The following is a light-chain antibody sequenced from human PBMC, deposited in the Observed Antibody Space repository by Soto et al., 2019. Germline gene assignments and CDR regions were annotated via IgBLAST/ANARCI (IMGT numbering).Light chain of an antibody. V-gene: IGLV2-14*03. Sequence: QSVLTQPASVSASPGQSITISCTGTSSDVGRFNYVSWYQQYPGKAPKLIIYDVVKRPSGISNRFSGSTSGNTASLTISGLQAEDEADYYCTSYATVTTLYVFGTGTKVTVL. CDR1: SSDVGRFNY. CDR3: TSYATVTTLYV. J-gene: IGLJ1*01. CDR2: DVV.